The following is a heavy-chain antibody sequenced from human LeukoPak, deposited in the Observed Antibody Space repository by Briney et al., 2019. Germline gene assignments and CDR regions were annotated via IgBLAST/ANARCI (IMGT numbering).Heavy chain of an antibody. CDR1: GYSISSGYY. J-gene: IGHJ4*02. D-gene: IGHD2-2*01. V-gene: IGHV4-38-2*02. Sequence: SETLSLTCTVSGYSISSGYYWGWIRQPPGKGLEWIGSIYHSGSTYYSPSLKSRVTISVDTSKNQFSLKLSFVTAADTAVYYCARGRYCTSSSCSDFDYWGQGTLVTVSS. CDR2: IYHSGST. CDR3: ARGRYCTSSSCSDFDY.